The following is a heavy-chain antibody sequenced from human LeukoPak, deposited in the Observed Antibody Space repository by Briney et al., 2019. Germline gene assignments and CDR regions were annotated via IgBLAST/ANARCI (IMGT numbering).Heavy chain of an antibody. CDR1: GFTFSTYW. CDR2: IKQDGSEK. V-gene: IGHV3-7*01. D-gene: IGHD6-19*01. Sequence: PGGSLRLSCAASGFTFSTYWMSWVRQAPGKGLAGVAVIKQDGSEKYYVDSVKGRFTISRDNAKNSLYLQVNSLRVEDTAVYFCARDYLYSSDWYSMNAWYFDFWGRGTLVTVSS. CDR3: ARDYLYSSDWYSMNAWYFDF. J-gene: IGHJ2*01.